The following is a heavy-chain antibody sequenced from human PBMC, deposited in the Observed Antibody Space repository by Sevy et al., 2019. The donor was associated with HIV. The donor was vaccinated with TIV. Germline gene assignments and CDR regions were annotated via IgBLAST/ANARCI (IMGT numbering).Heavy chain of an antibody. CDR1: GFTFDTYW. J-gene: IGHJ6*02. V-gene: IGHV3-30*18. CDR2: ISYHGRDK. Sequence: GGSLRLSCVASGFTFDTYWMQWVRQAPGQGLEGVAVISYHGRDKFYADSVKGRFTISRDNSKNILYLQMNGLRIEDTAVYYCAKDFTGYNGMDVWGQGTMVTVSS. CDR3: AKDFTGYNGMDV. D-gene: IGHD3-9*01.